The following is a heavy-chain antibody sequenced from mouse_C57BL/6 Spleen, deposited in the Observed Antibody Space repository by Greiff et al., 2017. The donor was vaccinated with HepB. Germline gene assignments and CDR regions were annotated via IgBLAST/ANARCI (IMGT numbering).Heavy chain of an antibody. Sequence: DVQLVESGGGLVKPGGSLKLSCAASGFTFSSYAMSWVRQTPEKRLEWVATISDGGSYTYYPDNVKGRFTISRDNAKNNLYLQMSHLKSEDTAMYYCARDGDYYWYFDVWGTGTTVTVSS. D-gene: IGHD2-13*01. J-gene: IGHJ1*03. CDR1: GFTFSSYA. CDR3: ARDGDYYWYFDV. V-gene: IGHV5-4*01. CDR2: ISDGGSYT.